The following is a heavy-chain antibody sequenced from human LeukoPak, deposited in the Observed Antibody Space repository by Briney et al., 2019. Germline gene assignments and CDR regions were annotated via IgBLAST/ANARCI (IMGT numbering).Heavy chain of an antibody. Sequence: GGSLRLSCAASGFTFSSYAMHWVRQAPGKGLEWVAVIPYDGSNKYYADSVKGRFTIPRDNSKNTLYLQMNSLRAEDTAVYYCARDAVAAAGNPLDYWGQGTLVTVSS. D-gene: IGHD6-13*01. J-gene: IGHJ4*02. CDR3: ARDAVAAAGNPLDY. V-gene: IGHV3-30-3*01. CDR2: IPYDGSNK. CDR1: GFTFSSYA.